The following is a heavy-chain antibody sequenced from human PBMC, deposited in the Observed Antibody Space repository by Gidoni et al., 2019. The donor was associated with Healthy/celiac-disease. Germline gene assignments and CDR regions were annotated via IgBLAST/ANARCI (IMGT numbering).Heavy chain of an antibody. D-gene: IGHD1-26*01. CDR3: ARLVGATSRNFQH. Sequence: QLQLQESGPGLVEPSETLSLTCTVAGGSLSSISYYWGWIRQPPGKGLEWIVIIAYIGNTSYNPSVKSRVTISVDTTKNQFSLKLSSVTAADTAVYYCARLVGATSRNFQHWGQGTLVTVSS. J-gene: IGHJ1*01. CDR2: IAYIGNT. CDR1: GGSLSSISYY. V-gene: IGHV4-39*01.